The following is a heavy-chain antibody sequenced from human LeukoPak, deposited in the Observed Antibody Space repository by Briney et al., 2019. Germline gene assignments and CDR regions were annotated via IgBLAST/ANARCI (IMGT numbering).Heavy chain of an antibody. CDR2: ISYHGSNK. Sequence: GRSLRLSCAASGFTFSDYAMNWVRQAPGKGLEWVAVISYHGSNKYYADSVKGRFTISRDNSKNTQYLQMNSLRAEDTAVYYCARAGGIAVAGRFDYWGQGTLVTVSS. J-gene: IGHJ4*02. CDR3: ARAGGIAVAGRFDY. D-gene: IGHD6-19*01. CDR1: GFTFSDYA. V-gene: IGHV3-30-3*01.